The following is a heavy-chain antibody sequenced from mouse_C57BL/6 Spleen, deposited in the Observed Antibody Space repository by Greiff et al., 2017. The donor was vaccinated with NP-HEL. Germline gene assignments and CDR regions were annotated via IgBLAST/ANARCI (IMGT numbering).Heavy chain of an antibody. D-gene: IGHD1-1*01. CDR3: ARENYGSSPYYAMDY. CDR2: INPSTGGT. CDR1: GYTFTSSW. Sequence: QVQLQQPGTELVKPGASVKLSCKASGYTFTSSWLHWVKQRPGQGLEWIGNINPSTGGTNYNEKFKSKATLTVDKSSSTAYMQLSSLTSEDSAVYYCARENYGSSPYYAMDYWGQGTSVTVSS. J-gene: IGHJ4*01. V-gene: IGHV1-53*01.